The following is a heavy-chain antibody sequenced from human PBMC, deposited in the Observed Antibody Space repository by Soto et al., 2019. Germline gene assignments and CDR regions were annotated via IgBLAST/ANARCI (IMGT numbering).Heavy chain of an antibody. D-gene: IGHD3-22*01. J-gene: IGHJ4*02. V-gene: IGHV3-74*01. CDR1: GFTFSSYW. Sequence: GGSLRLSCAASGFTFSSYWMHWVRQAPGKGLVWVSSINSEGDNTDYADSVKGQFIMSRDNAKNTLYLQMNSLRAEDTAVYYCARPRYDGSGTPFDHWGLGTLVTVSS. CDR3: ARPRYDGSGTPFDH. CDR2: INSEGDNT.